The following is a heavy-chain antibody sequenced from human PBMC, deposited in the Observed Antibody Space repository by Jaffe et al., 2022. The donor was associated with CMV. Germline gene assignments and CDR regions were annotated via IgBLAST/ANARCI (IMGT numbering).Heavy chain of an antibody. J-gene: IGHJ5*02. V-gene: IGHV3-33*01. CDR2: IWYDGSNK. CDR3: ARESITWIQLSSFDP. D-gene: IGHD5-18*01. Sequence: QVQLVESGGGVVQPGRSLRLSCAASGFTFSSYGMHWVRQAPGKGLEWVAVIWYDGSNKYYADSVKGRFTISRDNSKNTLYLQMNSLRAEDTAVYYCARESITWIQLSSFDPWGQGTLVTVSS. CDR1: GFTFSSYG.